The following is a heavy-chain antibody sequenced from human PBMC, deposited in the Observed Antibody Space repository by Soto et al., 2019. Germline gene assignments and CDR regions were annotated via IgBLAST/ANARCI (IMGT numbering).Heavy chain of an antibody. D-gene: IGHD4-17*01. CDR2: ISGGSGNT. CDR1: GYTFTSYT. V-gene: IGHV1-3*01. Sequence: QVQLVQSGAEVKKPGASVKVSCKAPGYTFTSYTMHWIRQAPGQRLEWMGWISGGSGNTKYSQKFQGRVTITRDTSASTAYVELSSLRSEDTAVYYCARDPVLDYWGQGTLVTVSS. CDR3: ARDPVLDY. J-gene: IGHJ4*02.